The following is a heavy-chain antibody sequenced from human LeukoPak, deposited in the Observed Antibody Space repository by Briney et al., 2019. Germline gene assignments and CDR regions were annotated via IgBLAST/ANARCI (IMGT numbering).Heavy chain of an antibody. D-gene: IGHD3-10*01. Sequence: PGGSLRLACAASGFTFSSYAMSWVRQAPGKGLEWVSGSSGSGGSTYYADSVKGRFTISRDNSKNKVYLQMSSLGAEDTAVYYCAKMGGYSYGSGYHFDFWGQGTLVTVSS. J-gene: IGHJ4*02. V-gene: IGHV3-23*01. CDR3: AKMGGYSYGSGYHFDF. CDR2: SSGSGGST. CDR1: GFTFSSYA.